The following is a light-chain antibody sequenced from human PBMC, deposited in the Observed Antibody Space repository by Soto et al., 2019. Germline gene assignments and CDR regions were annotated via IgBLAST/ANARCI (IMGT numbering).Light chain of an antibody. J-gene: IGKJ1*01. Sequence: EIGLTQSPGTLSLSPGERATLSCRASQSVRSNSLAWYQQKPGQAPRLLMSGTSSRATGIPDRFSGSGSGTDFTLTIGRLEPEDFAVYYCQQYGSSPRTFGQGTKVDIK. CDR2: GTS. V-gene: IGKV3-20*01. CDR1: QSVRSNS. CDR3: QQYGSSPRT.